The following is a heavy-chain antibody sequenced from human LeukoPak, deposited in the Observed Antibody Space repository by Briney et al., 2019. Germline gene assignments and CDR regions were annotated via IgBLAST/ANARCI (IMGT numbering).Heavy chain of an antibody. J-gene: IGHJ4*02. D-gene: IGHD3-22*01. CDR1: GGSFSGYY. CDR2: INHSGST. V-gene: IGHV4-34*01. Sequence: SETLSLTCAVYGGSFSGYYWSWIRQPPGKGLEWIGEINHSGSTNYNPSLKSRVTISVDTSKNQFSLKLSSVTAADTAVYYCARDDDSSGYSNFDYWGQGTLVTVSS. CDR3: ARDDDSSGYSNFDY.